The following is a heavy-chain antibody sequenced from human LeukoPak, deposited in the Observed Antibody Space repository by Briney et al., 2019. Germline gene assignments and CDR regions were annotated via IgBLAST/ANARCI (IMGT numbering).Heavy chain of an antibody. J-gene: IGHJ4*02. V-gene: IGHV4-30-2*01. CDR3: ARGTSYSRGFDY. CDR1: GGSISSSRYY. CDR2: IYHSGST. D-gene: IGHD6-13*01. Sequence: SETLSLTCTVSGGSISSSRYYWGWIRQPPGKGLEWIGYIYHSGSTYYNPSLKSRVTISVDRSKNQFSLKLSSVTAADTAVYYCARGTSYSRGFDYWGQGTLVTVSS.